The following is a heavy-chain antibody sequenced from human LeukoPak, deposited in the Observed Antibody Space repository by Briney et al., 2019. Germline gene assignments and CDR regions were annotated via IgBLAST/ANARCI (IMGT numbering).Heavy chain of an antibody. Sequence: SQTLSLTCTVSGGSVSSGGYYWSWIRQHPGKGLEWIGYIYYSGSTDYNPSLKSRVTISVDTSKNQFSLKLSSVTTADTAVYYCAREAAAGDAFDIWGQGTMVTVSS. CDR2: IYYSGST. V-gene: IGHV4-31*03. D-gene: IGHD6-13*01. J-gene: IGHJ3*02. CDR3: AREAAAGDAFDI. CDR1: GGSVSSGGYY.